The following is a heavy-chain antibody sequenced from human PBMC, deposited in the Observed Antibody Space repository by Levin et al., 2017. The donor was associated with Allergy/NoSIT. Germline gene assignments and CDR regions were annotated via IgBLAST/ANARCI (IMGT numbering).Heavy chain of an antibody. Sequence: GGSLRLSCAASGLTFNNYAMTWVRQPPGKGLEWVSSISGSGGTTYYAESVKGRFTISRDKSKNTLYLQMNSLRVEDTAVFYCVRPRNGWTSFDYWGQGTLVTVSS. CDR1: GLTFNNYA. CDR3: VRPRNGWTSFDY. D-gene: IGHD6-19*01. J-gene: IGHJ4*02. CDR2: ISGSGGTT. V-gene: IGHV3-23*01.